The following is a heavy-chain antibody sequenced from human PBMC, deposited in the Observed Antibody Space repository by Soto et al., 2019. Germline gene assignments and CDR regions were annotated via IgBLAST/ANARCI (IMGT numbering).Heavy chain of an antibody. CDR3: ARTPDI. CDR2: IYHSGST. CDR1: SGSISSGGYS. Sequence: QLQLQESGSGLVKPSQNLSPTCAVSSGSISSGGYSWSWIRQPPGKGLECIGYIYHSGSTYSNPSHKSRGTISVDSSKNQFSLKVSSVTAAETAVYYCARTPDIWGQGTMVTVSS. J-gene: IGHJ3*02. V-gene: IGHV4-30-2*01.